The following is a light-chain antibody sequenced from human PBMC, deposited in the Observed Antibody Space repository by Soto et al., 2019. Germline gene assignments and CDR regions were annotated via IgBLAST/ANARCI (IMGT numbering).Light chain of an antibody. CDR2: DVS. V-gene: IGLV2-14*01. Sequence: QSALTQPASVAGSPGQSITISCTGTSSDVGGYNYVSWYQQHPGKAPKLMIYDVSNRPSGVSNRFSGSKSGNTASLTISGLQAEDEADDSCSSYTSSSTYVFGTGTKLTVL. J-gene: IGLJ1*01. CDR3: SSYTSSSTYV. CDR1: SSDVGGYNY.